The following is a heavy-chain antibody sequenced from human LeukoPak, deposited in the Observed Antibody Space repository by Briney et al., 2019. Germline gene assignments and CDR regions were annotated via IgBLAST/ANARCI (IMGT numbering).Heavy chain of an antibody. CDR1: GFTFSSYA. CDR2: ISYDGSNK. Sequence: PGGSLRLSCAASGFTFSSYAMHWVRQAPGKGLEWVAVISYDGSNKHYADSVKGRFTISRDNSKNTLYLQMNSLRAEDTAVYYCARVHNQWSSSWYYFDYWGQGTLVTVSS. CDR3: ARVHNQWSSSWYYFDY. V-gene: IGHV3-30*01. D-gene: IGHD6-13*01. J-gene: IGHJ4*02.